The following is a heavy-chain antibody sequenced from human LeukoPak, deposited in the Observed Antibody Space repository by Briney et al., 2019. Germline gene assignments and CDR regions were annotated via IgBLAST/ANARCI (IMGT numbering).Heavy chain of an antibody. CDR1: GFTFSNYG. CDR3: ARDLRSSGYYAFDY. CDR2: ITGSGGST. V-gene: IGHV3-21*01. Sequence: GGSLRLSCAASGFTFSNYGLSWARQAPGKGLEWVSGITGSGGSTYYADSVKGRFTTSRDNAKNSLYLQMNSLGAEDTAVYYCARDLRSSGYYAFDYWGQGTLVTVSS. J-gene: IGHJ4*02. D-gene: IGHD3-22*01.